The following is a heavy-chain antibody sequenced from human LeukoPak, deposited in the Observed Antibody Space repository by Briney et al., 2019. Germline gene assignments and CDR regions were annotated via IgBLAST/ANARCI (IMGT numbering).Heavy chain of an antibody. V-gene: IGHV4-59*08. CDR2: IYYSGST. Sequence: PSETLSLTCTVSGGSISSYYWSWIRQPPGKGLEWIGYIYYSGSTNYNPSLKSRVTISVDTSKNQFSLKLSSVTAADTAVYYCARTGTGYSSGWYRYYFDYWGQGTLVTVSS. CDR1: GGSISSYY. D-gene: IGHD6-19*01. CDR3: ARTGTGYSSGWYRYYFDY. J-gene: IGHJ4*02.